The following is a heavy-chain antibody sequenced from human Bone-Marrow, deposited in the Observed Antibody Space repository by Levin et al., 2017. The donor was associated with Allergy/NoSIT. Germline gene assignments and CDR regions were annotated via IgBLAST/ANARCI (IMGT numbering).Heavy chain of an antibody. D-gene: IGHD3-10*01. CDR3: ARVDRRFLWFGEFLEPGKVKSGLDY. CDR2: INPDSGGT. CDR1: GYSFTEYS. V-gene: IGHV1-2*02. Sequence: GESLKISCKASGYSFTEYSIHWVRQAPGQGLEWMGWINPDSGGTNYAQTFQGRVTMTRDTSISAAYMELSRLSSDDTAVYYCARVDRRFLWFGEFLEPGKVKSGLDYWGQGTLVSVSS. J-gene: IGHJ4*02.